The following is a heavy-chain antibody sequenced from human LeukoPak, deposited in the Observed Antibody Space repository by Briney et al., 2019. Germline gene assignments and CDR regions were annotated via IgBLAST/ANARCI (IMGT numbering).Heavy chain of an antibody. D-gene: IGHD3-3*01. J-gene: IGHJ6*03. Sequence: PGGSLRLSCAASGVTFSDSAMTWVRQVPVKGLEWVSSISSSGSYIYYADSVKGRFTISRDNAKSSLYLEMNSLSADDTAVYDGARGAGTSFGEYYYYMDVWGKGTAVTVSS. CDR2: ISSSGSYI. CDR1: GVTFSDSA. CDR3: ARGAGTSFGEYYYYMDV. V-gene: IGHV3-21*01.